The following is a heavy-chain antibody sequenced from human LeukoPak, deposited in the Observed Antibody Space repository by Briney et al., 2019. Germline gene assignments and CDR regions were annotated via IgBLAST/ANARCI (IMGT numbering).Heavy chain of an antibody. J-gene: IGHJ6*02. Sequence: GGSLRLSCAPSGFTVSSNYMSWVRQAPGKGLEWLSVIYSGGSTYYADSVKGRLTISRDNSKNTLCLQTNSLRAEDTAVYYCARDSRSGYYSGMDVWGQRTTVTVSS. CDR1: GFTVSSNY. D-gene: IGHD6-6*01. V-gene: IGHV3-66*02. CDR3: ARDSRSGYYSGMDV. CDR2: IYSGGST.